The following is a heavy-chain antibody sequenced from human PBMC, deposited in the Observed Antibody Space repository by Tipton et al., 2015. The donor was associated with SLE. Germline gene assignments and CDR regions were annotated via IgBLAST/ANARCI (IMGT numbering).Heavy chain of an antibody. CDR2: IHVYNGNT. D-gene: IGHD3-10*01. Sequence: QLVQSGGEVKKPGASVKVSCKASGYTFPNYGINWVRQAPGQGLEWMWWIHVYNGNTKYVEKFQGRVTMTTDTSTSTAYMELRSLTSDDTAVYYCARLYYGSGLPYFDFWGQGTLVSVSS. CDR1: GYTFPNYG. CDR3: ARLYYGSGLPYFDF. V-gene: IGHV1-18*04. J-gene: IGHJ4*02.